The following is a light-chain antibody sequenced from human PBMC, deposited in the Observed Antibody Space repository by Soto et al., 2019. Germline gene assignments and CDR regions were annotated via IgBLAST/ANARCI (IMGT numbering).Light chain of an antibody. J-gene: IGKJ4*01. Sequence: EIVLTQSPGTLSLSPGERATLSCRASQSVSSNYLAWYQQKPGQAPRLLIYGASSRAPVIPDRFSGSGSGTDFTLTISRLEPEDFAVYYCHQYGSSPLTFGGGTKVEIK. V-gene: IGKV3-20*01. CDR2: GAS. CDR1: QSVSSNY. CDR3: HQYGSSPLT.